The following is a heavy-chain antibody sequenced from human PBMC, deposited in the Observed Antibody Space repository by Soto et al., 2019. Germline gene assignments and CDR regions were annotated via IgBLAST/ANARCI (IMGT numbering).Heavy chain of an antibody. CDR3: AREGPVHPDHIDY. Sequence: PGGSLRLSCAASGFTFSSYEMNWVRQAPGKGLEWVSYISSSGSTIYYADSVKGRFTISRDNAKNSLYLQMNSLRAEDTAVYYCAREGPVHPDHIDYWGQGTLVTVSS. CDR2: ISSSGSTI. CDR1: GFTFSSYE. J-gene: IGHJ4*02. V-gene: IGHV3-48*03.